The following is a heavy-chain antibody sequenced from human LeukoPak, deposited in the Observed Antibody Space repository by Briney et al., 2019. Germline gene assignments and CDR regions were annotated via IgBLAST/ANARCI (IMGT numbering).Heavy chain of an antibody. V-gene: IGHV1-2*02. J-gene: IGHJ5*02. CDR2: INPNSGGT. D-gene: IGHD3-3*01. CDR1: GYTFTGYY. Sequence: ASVKVSCKASGYTFTGYYMHWVRQAPGQGLEWMGWINPNSGGTNYAQKFQGRVTMTRDTSISTAYMELSRLRSDDTAVYYCARDFEVTIFGVSKGFDPWGQGTLVTVSS. CDR3: ARDFEVTIFGVSKGFDP.